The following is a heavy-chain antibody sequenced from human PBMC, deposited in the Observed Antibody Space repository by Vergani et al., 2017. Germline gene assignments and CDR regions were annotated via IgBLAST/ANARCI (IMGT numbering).Heavy chain of an antibody. CDR3: ASIYCGGDCYPNY. D-gene: IGHD2-21*01. J-gene: IGHJ4*02. V-gene: IGHV4-59*01. CDR1: GGSISSYY. Sequence: QVQLQESGPGLVKTSETLSLTCTVSGGSISSYYWSWIRQPPGKGLEWIGYIYYSGSTNYNPSLKSRVTISVDTSKNQFSLKLSSVTAADTAVYYCASIYCGGDCYPNYWGQGTLVTVSS. CDR2: IYYSGST.